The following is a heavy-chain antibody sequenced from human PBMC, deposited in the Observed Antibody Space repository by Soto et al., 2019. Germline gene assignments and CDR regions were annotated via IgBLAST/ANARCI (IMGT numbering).Heavy chain of an antibody. J-gene: IGHJ6*02. CDR2: IYYSGST. D-gene: IGHD3-3*01. CDR3: ARGQYYDFWSGHYGMDV. V-gene: IGHV4-59*12. CDR1: GGSISSYY. Sequence: SETLSLTCTVSGGSISSYYWSWIRQPPGKGLEWIGYIYYSGSTNYNPSLKSRATISVDTSKNQFSLKLSSVTAADTAVYYCARGQYYDFWSGHYGMDVWGQGTTVNVS.